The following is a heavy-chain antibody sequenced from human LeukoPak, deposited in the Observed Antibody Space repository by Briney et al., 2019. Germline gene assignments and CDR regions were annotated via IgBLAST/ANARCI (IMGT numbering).Heavy chain of an antibody. D-gene: IGHD1-1*01. J-gene: IGHJ3*02. CDR3: AREGPRGGGNWAHDAFDM. Sequence: SETLSLTCTVSGGSISSYYWSWIRQPPGKGLEWIGYIYYTGSTYYNPSLKSRGTISVDTSKNQLSLKLSSVTAADTAVYYCAREGPRGGGNWAHDAFDMWGQGTMVTVSS. V-gene: IGHV4-59*01. CDR1: GGSISSYY. CDR2: IYYTGST.